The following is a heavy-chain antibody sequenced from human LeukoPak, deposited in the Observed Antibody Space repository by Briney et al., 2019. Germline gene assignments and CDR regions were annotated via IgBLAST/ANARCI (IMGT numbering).Heavy chain of an antibody. CDR3: ARECISPYFDF. J-gene: IGHJ4*02. CDR2: FNAYNGNT. CDR1: GSIFSRQG. Sequence: DPVKASRKASGSIFSRQGISWVRQAPGQGLEWLGWFNAYNGNTKYTQKVQGRVTITTDTSTSTAYMELRSLRSDDTAVYYCARECISPYFDFWGRGTLVTVSS. D-gene: IGHD2-8*01. V-gene: IGHV1-18*01.